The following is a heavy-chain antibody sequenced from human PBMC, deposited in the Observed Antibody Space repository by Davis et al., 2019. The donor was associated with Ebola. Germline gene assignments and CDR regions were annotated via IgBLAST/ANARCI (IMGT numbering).Heavy chain of an antibody. Sequence: GESLKIPCKGSGYSFTSYWIGWVRQMPGKGPEWVGIIYPGDSDTRYSPSFEGQVTISADTSNTTAYLQWRSLKASDTGMYYCASLRRTITGMDDAFDIWGQGTMVTVSS. CDR2: IYPGDSDT. CDR3: ASLRRTITGMDDAFDI. CDR1: GYSFTSYW. D-gene: IGHD1-1*01. V-gene: IGHV5-51*01. J-gene: IGHJ3*02.